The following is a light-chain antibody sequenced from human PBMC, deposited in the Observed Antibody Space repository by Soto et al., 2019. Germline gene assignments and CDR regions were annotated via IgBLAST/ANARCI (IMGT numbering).Light chain of an antibody. CDR3: QQYGSSPT. V-gene: IGKV3-20*01. J-gene: IGKJ1*01. CDR1: QSVSSY. CDR2: GAS. Sequence: EIVLTQSPATLSLSPGERATLACRASQSVSSYLAWYQQQPGQAPRLLLYGASSRATGIPDRFSGSGSGTDFTLAISRLEPEDFAVYYCQQYGSSPTFGQGTKVDIK.